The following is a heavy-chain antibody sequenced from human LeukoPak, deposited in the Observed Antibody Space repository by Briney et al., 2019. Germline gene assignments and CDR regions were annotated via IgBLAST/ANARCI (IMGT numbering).Heavy chain of an antibody. CDR2: ISGSGGST. V-gene: IGHV3-23*01. CDR3: AKRLVYGGNVMKADEVDY. D-gene: IGHD4-23*01. CDR1: GFTFSSYA. J-gene: IGHJ4*02. Sequence: GGSLRLSCAASGFTFSSYAMSWVRQAPGKGLEWVSAISGSGGSTYYADSVKGRFTISRDNSKNTLYLQMNSLRAENTAVYYFAKRLVYGGNVMKADEVDYCGPGTLVTVSS.